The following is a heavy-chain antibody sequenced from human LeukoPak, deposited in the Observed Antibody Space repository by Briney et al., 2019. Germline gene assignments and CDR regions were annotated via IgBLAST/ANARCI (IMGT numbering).Heavy chain of an antibody. CDR3: ATGGQIGGSVYFDS. Sequence: SGGSLRLSCSASGLTFSTYAMHWVRQAPGKGLEYVSAISSNGGSTYYADSVKGRFTISRDNSKNTLYHQMNSLRAEDTAVYYCATGGQIGGSVYFDSWGQGTLVTVSS. V-gene: IGHV3-64D*06. J-gene: IGHJ4*02. CDR2: ISSNGGST. CDR1: GLTFSTYA. D-gene: IGHD3-10*01.